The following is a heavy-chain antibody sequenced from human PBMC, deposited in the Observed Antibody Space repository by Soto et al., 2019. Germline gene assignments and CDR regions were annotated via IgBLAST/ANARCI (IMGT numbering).Heavy chain of an antibody. V-gene: IGHV3-64*01. J-gene: IGHJ4*02. Sequence: GGSLRLSCAASGFTFSSYAMHWVRQAPGKGLEYVSAISSNGGSTYYANSVKGRFTISRDNSKNTLYLQMGSLRAEDMAVYYCARSPYYDFWSGYRWIDYWGQGTLVTVSS. CDR3: ARSPYYDFWSGYRWIDY. CDR2: ISSNGGST. D-gene: IGHD3-3*01. CDR1: GFTFSSYA.